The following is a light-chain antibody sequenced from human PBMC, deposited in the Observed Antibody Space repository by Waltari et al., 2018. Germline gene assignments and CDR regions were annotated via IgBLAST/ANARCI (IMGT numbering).Light chain of an antibody. CDR3: NSFTDSVTWV. V-gene: IGLV2-14*03. Sequence: QSALTQPASVSGSPGAAITIACTATSSDVGGHNHVSWYQPHPGKAPKLMIHDVNKRPSGVSNRFSGSKSGTTASLTISGLQAEDEADYYCNSFTDSVTWVFGGGTKLTVL. J-gene: IGLJ3*02. CDR2: DVN. CDR1: SSDVGGHNH.